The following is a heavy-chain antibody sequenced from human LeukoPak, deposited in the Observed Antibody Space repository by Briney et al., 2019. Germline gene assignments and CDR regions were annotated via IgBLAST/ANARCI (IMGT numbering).Heavy chain of an antibody. Sequence: PGGPLRLSCEASGFTFSSYAMPWVPKAPAKGLEGVAVIWYDGGNKYYADSVKGRFTISRDNSKNTLYLQMNSLRAEDTAVYYCARDQEEQQLVNYYYYYGMDVWGQGTTVTVSS. CDR3: ARDQEEQQLVNYYYYYGMDV. J-gene: IGHJ6*02. CDR2: IWYDGGNK. V-gene: IGHV3-33*01. D-gene: IGHD6-13*01. CDR1: GFTFSSYA.